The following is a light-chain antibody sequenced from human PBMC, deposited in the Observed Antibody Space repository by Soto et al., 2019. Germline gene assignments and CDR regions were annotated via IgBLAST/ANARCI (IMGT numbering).Light chain of an antibody. CDR2: AAS. J-gene: IGKJ1*01. CDR3: HQYDNWPLTWT. CDR1: QSVSSN. V-gene: IGKV3-15*01. Sequence: EIVMTQSPATLSVSPGDRATLSCRASQSVSSNLAWYQQKPGQAPWLLIFAASTRVTGVPARFSGSGSGTDFTLTISSLQSEDFAVYYCHQYDNWPLTWTFAQGTKVEIK.